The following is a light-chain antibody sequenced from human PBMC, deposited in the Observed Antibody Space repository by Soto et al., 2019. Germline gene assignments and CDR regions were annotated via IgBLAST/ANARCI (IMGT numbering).Light chain of an antibody. J-gene: IGKJ1*01. Sequence: EIVLTQSPGTLSLFPGERATLSCRASQSISSNYLAWYQQKPGQAPRLLIHGASNRATGIPDRFSGAGSGTDFTLTITAQEPEDFAVYYCNQKGGAPARTFGKGTKGEIK. CDR2: GAS. V-gene: IGKV3-20*01. CDR3: NQKGGAPART. CDR1: QSISSNY.